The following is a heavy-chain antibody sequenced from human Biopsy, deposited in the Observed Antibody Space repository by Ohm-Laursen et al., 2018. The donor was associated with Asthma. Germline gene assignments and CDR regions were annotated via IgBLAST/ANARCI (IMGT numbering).Heavy chain of an antibody. J-gene: IGHJ6*02. CDR1: SGSGGYMRRGNYY. D-gene: IGHD6-13*01. V-gene: IGHV4-39*01. CDR2: IYYSGPT. CDR3: VRGSSSWHHGPFHYYYGLDV. Sequence: PSDTLSLTCSLSSGSGGYMRRGNYYWGWIRQPPGKGLEWIGSIYYSGPTYYNPSLESRVTVSADTSKNQFSLKLTSVTAADTAVYYCVRGSSSWHHGPFHYYYGLDVWGQGTTATVSS.